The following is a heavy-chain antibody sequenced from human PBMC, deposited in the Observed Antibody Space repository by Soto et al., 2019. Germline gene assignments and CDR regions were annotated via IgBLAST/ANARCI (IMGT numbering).Heavy chain of an antibody. CDR3: ARDYGSGSYYPAFGYYYYGMDV. J-gene: IGHJ6*02. CDR2: ISSNGGST. CDR1: GFTFSSYA. Sequence: PGGSLRLSCAASGFTFSSYAMHWVRQAPGKGLEYVSAISSNGGSTYYANSVKGRFTISRDNSKNTLYLQMGSLRAEDMAVYYCARDYGSGSYYPAFGYYYYGMDVWGQGTTVTVSS. V-gene: IGHV3-64*01. D-gene: IGHD3-10*01.